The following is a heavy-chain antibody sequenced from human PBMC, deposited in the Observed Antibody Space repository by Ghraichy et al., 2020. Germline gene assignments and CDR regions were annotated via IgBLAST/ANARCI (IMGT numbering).Heavy chain of an antibody. V-gene: IGHV3-9*01. CDR2: ISWNSGSI. Sequence: GGSLRLSCAASGFTFDDYAMHWVRQAPGKGLELVSGISWNSGSIGYADSVKGRFTISRDNAKNSLYLQMNSLRAEDTALYYCSKDMSAAIGEGYYYGMDVWGQWTTVTVSS. D-gene: IGHD2-2*02. CDR1: GFTFDDYA. J-gene: IGHJ6*02. CDR3: SKDMSAAIGEGYYYGMDV.